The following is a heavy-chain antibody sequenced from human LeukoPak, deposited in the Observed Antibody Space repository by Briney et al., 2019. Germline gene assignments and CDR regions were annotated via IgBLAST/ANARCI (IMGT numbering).Heavy chain of an antibody. CDR1: GGSFSGYY. CDR2: IYYSGST. D-gene: IGHD6-19*01. V-gene: IGHV4-59*01. CDR3: ASGVAVAFRIDY. Sequence: SETLSLTCAVYGGSFSGYYWSWIRQPPGKGLEWIGYIYYSGSTNYNPSLKSRVTISVDTSKNQFPLKLSSVTAADTAVYYCASGVAVAFRIDYWGQGTLVTVSS. J-gene: IGHJ4*02.